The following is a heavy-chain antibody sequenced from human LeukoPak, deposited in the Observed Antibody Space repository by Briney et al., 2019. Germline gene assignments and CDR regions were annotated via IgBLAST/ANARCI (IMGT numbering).Heavy chain of an antibody. CDR3: ARLHLVSSGWHPMADS. CDR1: GGSISSSSYY. D-gene: IGHD6-19*01. V-gene: IGHV4-39*07. Sequence: SETLSLTCTVSGGSISSSSYYWGWIRQPPGKGLEWIGSIYYSGSTYYNPSLKSRVTISVDTSKNQFSLKLNSVTAADTAVYYCARLHLVSSGWHPMADSWGQGTLVTVSS. J-gene: IGHJ4*02. CDR2: IYYSGST.